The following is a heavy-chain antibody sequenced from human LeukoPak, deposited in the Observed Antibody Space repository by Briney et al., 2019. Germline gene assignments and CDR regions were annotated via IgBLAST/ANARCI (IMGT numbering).Heavy chain of an antibody. J-gene: IGHJ6*03. CDR2: ISGSGGST. D-gene: IGHD6-19*01. CDR1: GFTFSSYG. Sequence: EGSLRLSCAASGFTFSSYGMSWVRQAPGKGLEWVSVISGSGGSTYYAASVKGRFTISRDNSKNTLYLQMNSLRAEDTAVYYCAKDVRQWLAYYYYYMDVWGKGTTVTISS. V-gene: IGHV3-23*01. CDR3: AKDVRQWLAYYYYYMDV.